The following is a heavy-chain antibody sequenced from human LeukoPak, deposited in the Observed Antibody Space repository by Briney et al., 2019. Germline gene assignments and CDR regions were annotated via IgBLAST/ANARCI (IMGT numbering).Heavy chain of an antibody. Sequence: PGGSLRLSCAASGFTFSSYGMHWVRQAPGKGLEWVAVISYDGSNKYYADSVKGRFTISRDKSKNTLYLQMNSLRAEDTAVYYCATGGCSGGSCYSDFDYWGQGTLVTVSS. CDR1: GFTFSSYG. CDR2: ISYDGSNK. CDR3: ATGGCSGGSCYSDFDY. D-gene: IGHD2-15*01. J-gene: IGHJ4*02. V-gene: IGHV3-30*03.